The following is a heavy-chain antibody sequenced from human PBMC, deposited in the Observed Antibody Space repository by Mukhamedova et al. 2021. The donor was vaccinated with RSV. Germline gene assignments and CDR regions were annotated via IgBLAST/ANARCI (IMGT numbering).Heavy chain of an antibody. Sequence: GSTYYNPSLKSRITISVDTSKNQFSLKLSSVTAADTAVYYCARRPMGFDYWGQGTLVTVFS. CDR3: ARRPMGFDY. CDR2: GST. D-gene: IGHD5-24*01. V-gene: IGHV4-39*01. J-gene: IGHJ4*02.